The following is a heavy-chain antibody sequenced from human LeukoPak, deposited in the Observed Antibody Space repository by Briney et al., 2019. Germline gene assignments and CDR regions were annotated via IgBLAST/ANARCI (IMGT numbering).Heavy chain of an antibody. CDR1: GFTFSSYA. J-gene: IGHJ4*02. CDR3: AKAVRGYTSDY. Sequence: GGSLRLSCAASGFTFSSYAMSWVRQAPGKGLEWVSGISGSGYSTHYADSVKGRFTISRDNSKNTLSLQMNSLRAEDTAVYYCAKAVRGYTSDYWGQGTLVTVSS. D-gene: IGHD3-10*01. V-gene: IGHV3-23*01. CDR2: ISGSGYST.